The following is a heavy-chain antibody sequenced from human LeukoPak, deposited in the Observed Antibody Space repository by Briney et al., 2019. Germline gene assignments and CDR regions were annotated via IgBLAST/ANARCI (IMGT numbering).Heavy chain of an antibody. CDR1: GGSFSGYY. J-gene: IGHJ4*02. Sequence: SETLSLTCAVYGGSFSGYYWSWIRQPPGKGLEWIGEINHSGSTNYNPSLKSRVTISVDTSKNQFSLKLSSVTAADTAVYYCAGRLRSLDYWGQGTLVTVSS. CDR3: AGRLRSLDY. V-gene: IGHV4-34*01. CDR2: INHSGST. D-gene: IGHD4-17*01.